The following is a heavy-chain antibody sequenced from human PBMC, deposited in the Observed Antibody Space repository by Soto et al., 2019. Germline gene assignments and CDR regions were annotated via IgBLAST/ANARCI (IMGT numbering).Heavy chain of an antibody. Sequence: PGGSLRLSCAASGFTFSSYAMHWVRQAPGKGLEYVSAISSNGGSTYYANSVKGRFTISRDNSKNTLYLQMGSLRAEDMAVYYCARGPKRGHFDYWGQGTLVTVSS. J-gene: IGHJ4*02. CDR2: ISSNGGST. D-gene: IGHD1-26*01. CDR3: ARGPKRGHFDY. V-gene: IGHV3-64*01. CDR1: GFTFSSYA.